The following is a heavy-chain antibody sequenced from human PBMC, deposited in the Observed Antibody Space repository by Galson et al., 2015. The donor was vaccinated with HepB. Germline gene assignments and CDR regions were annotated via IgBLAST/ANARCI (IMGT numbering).Heavy chain of an antibody. CDR2: IRYDGSDK. CDR3: AKAVDSRWFSHFYGIDV. CDR1: GFTFSSYD. Sequence: SLRLSCAASGFTFSSYDMHWVRQAPGKGLEWVAFIRYDGSDKYYEDSVKGRFTISRDNSKNPLYLQVSSLRAEDTAVFYCAKAVDSRWFSHFYGIDVWGQGTTVTVSS. V-gene: IGHV3-30*02. J-gene: IGHJ6*02. D-gene: IGHD6-13*01.